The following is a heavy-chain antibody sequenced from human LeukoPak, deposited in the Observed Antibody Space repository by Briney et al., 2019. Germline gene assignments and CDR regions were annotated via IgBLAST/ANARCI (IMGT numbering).Heavy chain of an antibody. V-gene: IGHV4-34*01. CDR1: GGSFSGYY. CDR2: INHSGST. J-gene: IGHJ5*02. D-gene: IGHD3-10*02. CDR3: ARGKSGLFGELLRGSWFDP. Sequence: SETLSLTCAVYGGSFSGYYWSWIRQPPGKGLEWIGEINHSGSTNYNPSLKSRVTISVNTSKNQFSLKLSSVTAADTAVYYCARGKSGLFGELLRGSWFDPWGQGTLVTVSS.